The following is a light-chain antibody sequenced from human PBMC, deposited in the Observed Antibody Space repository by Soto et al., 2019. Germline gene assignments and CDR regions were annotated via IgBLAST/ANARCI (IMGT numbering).Light chain of an antibody. Sequence: EIVMTQSPATLSVSPGERATLSCRASQSVSSNLAWYHQKPGQAPRLLIYGASTRATGIPARFSGSGSGTEFTLTISSLQSEDFAVYYCQQDNNWPPLTFGGGTKVEIK. CDR2: GAS. CDR1: QSVSSN. J-gene: IGKJ4*01. V-gene: IGKV3-15*01. CDR3: QQDNNWPPLT.